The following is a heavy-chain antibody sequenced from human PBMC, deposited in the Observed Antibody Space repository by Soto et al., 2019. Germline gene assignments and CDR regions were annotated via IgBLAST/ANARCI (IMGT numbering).Heavy chain of an antibody. J-gene: IGHJ6*03. V-gene: IGHV1-3*01. CDR3: ARGNYPNYYYYYMDV. CDR1: GYTFTSYA. Sequence: QVQLVQSGAEVKKPGASVKVSCKASGYTFTSYAMHWVRQAPGQRLEWMGWINAGNGNTKYSQKFQGRVTITRDTSASTAYMELRSLRSEDTAVYYCARGNYPNYYYYYMDVWGKGTTVTVSS. D-gene: IGHD3-10*01. CDR2: INAGNGNT.